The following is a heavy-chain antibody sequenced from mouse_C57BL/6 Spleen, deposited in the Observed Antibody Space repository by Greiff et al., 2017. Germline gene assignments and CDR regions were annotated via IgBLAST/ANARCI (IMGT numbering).Heavy chain of an antibody. CDR3: AKLAAQALDY. V-gene: IGHV1-58*01. CDR1: GYTFPSYG. J-gene: IGHJ2*01. D-gene: IGHD3-2*02. CDR2: IYLGNGYT. Sequence: PGAELVRPGSSVKLSCKTSGYTFPSYGINWVKQRPGQGLEWIGYIYLGNGYTEYNEKFKGKATLTSDTASSTAYMQLSSLTSEDSAIYFCAKLAAQALDYWGQGTTLTVSS.